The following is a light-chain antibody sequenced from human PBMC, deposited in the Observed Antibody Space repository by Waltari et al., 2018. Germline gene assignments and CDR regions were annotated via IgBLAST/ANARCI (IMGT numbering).Light chain of an antibody. CDR1: QSVSSS. CDR3: QQYNNWPPIT. CDR2: VAS. V-gene: IGKV3-15*01. J-gene: IGKJ5*01. Sequence: EIVMTQSPATLSVSPGARATLSCRASQSVSSSLAWYQQKPGQAPRLLIYVASTRATGIPARFSGSGSGTEFTLTISSLQSEDFAVYYCQQYNNWPPITFGQGTRLEIK.